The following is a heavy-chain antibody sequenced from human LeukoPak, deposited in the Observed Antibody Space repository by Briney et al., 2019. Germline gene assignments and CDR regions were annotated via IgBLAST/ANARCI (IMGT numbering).Heavy chain of an antibody. CDR3: ARDSYSKNDY. J-gene: IGHJ4*02. Sequence: GGSLRLSCAASGFTFNIYSMNWVRQAPGKGLEWVSYISRSSDSTWYADSVKGRFTISRDNAKNSLFLEMNSLRAEDTAVYFCARDSYSKNDYWGQGTLVTVSS. CDR2: ISRSSDST. CDR1: GFTFNIYS. D-gene: IGHD4-11*01. V-gene: IGHV3-48*04.